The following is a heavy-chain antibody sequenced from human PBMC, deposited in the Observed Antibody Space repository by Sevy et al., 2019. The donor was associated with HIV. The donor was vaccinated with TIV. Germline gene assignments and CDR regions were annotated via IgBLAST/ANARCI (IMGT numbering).Heavy chain of an antibody. Sequence: GGSLSLSCAASGFTFSSYGMHWVRQAPGKGLEWVEVISYDGSNKYYADSVKGRFTISRDNSKNTLYLQMNSLRAEDTAVYYCAKDRIWFGELLSYYFDYWGQGTLVTVSS. J-gene: IGHJ4*02. CDR1: GFTFSSYG. V-gene: IGHV3-30*18. D-gene: IGHD3-10*01. CDR2: ISYDGSNK. CDR3: AKDRIWFGELLSYYFDY.